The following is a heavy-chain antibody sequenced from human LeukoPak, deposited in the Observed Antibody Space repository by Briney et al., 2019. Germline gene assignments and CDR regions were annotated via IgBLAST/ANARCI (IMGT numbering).Heavy chain of an antibody. CDR2: IYYSGST. J-gene: IGHJ1*01. CDR1: GDSISSYY. CDR3: ARVERDEYFQH. Sequence: SETLSLTCTVSGDSISSYYWTWIRQPPGKGLEWIGYIYYSGSTNYNPSLKSRVTISVDTSKNQLSLRLSSVTAADTAVYYCARVERDEYFQHWGQGTLVTVSS. V-gene: IGHV4-59*01.